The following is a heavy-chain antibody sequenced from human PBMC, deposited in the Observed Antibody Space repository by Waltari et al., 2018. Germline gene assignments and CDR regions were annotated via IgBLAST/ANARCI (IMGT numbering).Heavy chain of an antibody. CDR1: GGSISSHY. CDR2: IYYSGSP. D-gene: IGHD3-10*01. J-gene: IGHJ6*02. Sequence: QVQLRESGPGLVKPSETLSLTCTDSGGSISSHYWIWIRQPPGKGLEWIGYIYYSGSPNYNPSLKSRVTISVDTSKNQFSLKLSSVTAADTAVYYCARAQGVIMYFYGMDVWGQGTTVTVSS. CDR3: ARAQGVIMYFYGMDV. V-gene: IGHV4-59*11.